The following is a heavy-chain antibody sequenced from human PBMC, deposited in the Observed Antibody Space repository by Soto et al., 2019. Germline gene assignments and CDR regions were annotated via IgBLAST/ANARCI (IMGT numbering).Heavy chain of an antibody. V-gene: IGHV1-69*04. Sequence: ASVKVSCKASGGTFSSYTISWVRQAPGQGLEWMGRIIPILGIANYAQKFQGRVTITADKSTSTAYMELSSLRSEDTAVYYCARDRSYPKGDNWFDPWGQGTLVTVS. J-gene: IGHJ5*02. CDR3: ARDRSYPKGDNWFDP. D-gene: IGHD1-26*01. CDR1: GGTFSSYT. CDR2: IIPILGIA.